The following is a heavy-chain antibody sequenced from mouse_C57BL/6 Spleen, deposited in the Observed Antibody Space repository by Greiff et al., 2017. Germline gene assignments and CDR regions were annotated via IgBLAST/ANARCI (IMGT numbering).Heavy chain of an antibody. CDR1: GYAFSSSW. D-gene: IGHD2-10*02. Sequence: QVQLQQSGPELVKPGASVKISCKASGYAFSSSWMNWVKQRPGKGLEWIGRIYPGDGDTNYNGKFKGKATLTADKSSSTAYMQLSSLTSEDSAVYFCARPYGNPYYYAMDYWGQGTSVTVAS. CDR3: ARPYGNPYYYAMDY. CDR2: IYPGDGDT. J-gene: IGHJ4*01. V-gene: IGHV1-82*01.